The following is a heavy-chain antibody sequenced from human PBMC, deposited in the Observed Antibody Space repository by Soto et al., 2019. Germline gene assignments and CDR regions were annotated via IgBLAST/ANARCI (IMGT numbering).Heavy chain of an antibody. J-gene: IGHJ4*02. D-gene: IGHD1-26*01. CDR1: GYSFTSLD. CDR2: MEPSTGRT. Sequence: QVQLVQSGAEVREPGASVKVSCKASGYSFTSLDINWVRQTAGQGLEWMGWMEPSTGRTGYAQKFQGRVTRNRDTYINTAYMELTTLTSDDTAFYYCAGVVSAGVDYWGQGTLVIVSS. V-gene: IGHV1-8*01. CDR3: AGVVSAGVDY.